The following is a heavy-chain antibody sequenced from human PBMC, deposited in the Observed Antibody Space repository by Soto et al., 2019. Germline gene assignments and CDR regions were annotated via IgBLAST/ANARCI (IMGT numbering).Heavy chain of an antibody. CDR2: IHYSGST. V-gene: IGHV4-39*01. Sequence: QLQLQESGPGLVKTSETLSLTCTVSGDSISITSYYWGWVRQPPGKGLEWIGSIHYSGSTHYNPSLQSRVTISGDASKKQFSLKLRSVTAADTAVYYCASTKDETLYFDYWGQGTLVTVSS. D-gene: IGHD2-15*01. CDR1: GDSISITSYY. J-gene: IGHJ4*02. CDR3: ASTKDETLYFDY.